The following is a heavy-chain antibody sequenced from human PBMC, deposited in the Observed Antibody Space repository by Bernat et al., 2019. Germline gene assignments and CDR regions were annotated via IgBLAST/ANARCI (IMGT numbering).Heavy chain of an antibody. V-gene: IGHV3-21*04. CDR3: AKGVGATRGDKYNWFDP. Sequence: EVQLVESGGGLVKPGGSLRLSCAASGFTFSSYSMNWVRQAPGKGLEWVSSISSSSSYIYYADSVKGRFTISRDNAKNSLYLQMNSLRAEDTAVYYCAKGVGATRGDKYNWFDPWGQGTLVTVSS. J-gene: IGHJ5*02. CDR2: ISSSSSYI. D-gene: IGHD1-26*01. CDR1: GFTFSSYS.